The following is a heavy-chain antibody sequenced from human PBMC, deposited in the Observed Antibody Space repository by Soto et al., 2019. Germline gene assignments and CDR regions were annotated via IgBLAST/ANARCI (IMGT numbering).Heavy chain of an antibody. V-gene: IGHV1-24*01. Sequence: ASVKVSCKVSGYTLTELSMHWVRQAPGKGLEWMGGFDPEDGETIYAQKFXXXXXXXXXTSTXTAYMELSSLRSEDTAVYYCATAFIRFLEWFPWGMDVWGQGTTVTVSS. D-gene: IGHD3-3*01. CDR2: FDPEDGET. CDR3: ATAFIRFLEWFPWGMDV. J-gene: IGHJ6*02. CDR1: GYTLTELS.